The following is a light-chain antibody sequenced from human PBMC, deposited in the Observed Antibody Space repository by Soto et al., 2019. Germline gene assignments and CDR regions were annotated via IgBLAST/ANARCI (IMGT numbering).Light chain of an antibody. CDR2: KAS. V-gene: IGKV1-5*03. J-gene: IGKJ1*01. CDR1: QSISSW. Sequence: DIQMTQSPSTLSASVGDRVTITCRASQSISSWLAWYQQKPGKAPKLLIYKASSLESGVPSRFSGSGSGTEFTLTISSLQPDDFATYYCQPYNSSWKSGQGTKVDIK. CDR3: QPYNSSWK.